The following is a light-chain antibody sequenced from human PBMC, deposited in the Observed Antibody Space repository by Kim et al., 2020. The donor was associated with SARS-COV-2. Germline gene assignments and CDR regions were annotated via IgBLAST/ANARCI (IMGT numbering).Light chain of an antibody. Sequence: DIQMTQSPSSLSASVGDRVTITCRASQSIGGYLNWYQQKPGKAPKLLIYAASSLQSGVPSRFSGSGSGTDFTLTISSLQPEDFATYFCQQSYTIRTFGQGTKVDIK. CDR2: AAS. CDR1: QSIGGY. J-gene: IGKJ1*01. CDR3: QQSYTIRT. V-gene: IGKV1-39*01.